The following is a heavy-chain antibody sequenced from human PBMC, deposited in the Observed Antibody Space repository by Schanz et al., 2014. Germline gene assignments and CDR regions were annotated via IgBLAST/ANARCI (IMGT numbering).Heavy chain of an antibody. CDR3: ARRITGTPHNPHYHGMDV. D-gene: IGHD1-20*01. CDR2: TSHDGSFT. CDR1: GFTFSGSV. V-gene: IGHV3-74*02. Sequence: VQLVESGGGLVKPGGSLRLSCVASGFTFSGSVMHWVRQAPGKGLVWVSRTSHDGSFTTFADSVKGRFTISRDNSKNALYLQMNSLRAEDTAVYYCARRITGTPHNPHYHGMDVWGQGTTVTVSS. J-gene: IGHJ6*02.